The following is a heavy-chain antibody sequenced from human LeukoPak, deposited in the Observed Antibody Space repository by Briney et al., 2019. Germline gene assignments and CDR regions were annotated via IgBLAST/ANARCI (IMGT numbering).Heavy chain of an antibody. V-gene: IGHV4-59*01. Sequence: SETLSLTCTVSGGSISGYYWSWIRQPPGKGLEWIGYIYYSGSTNYNPSLKSRVTISVDTSKNQFSLKLGSVTAADTAVYYCARDPHGSYHWFDPWGQGTLVTVSS. CDR2: IYYSGST. D-gene: IGHD1-26*01. CDR1: GGSISGYY. CDR3: ARDPHGSYHWFDP. J-gene: IGHJ5*02.